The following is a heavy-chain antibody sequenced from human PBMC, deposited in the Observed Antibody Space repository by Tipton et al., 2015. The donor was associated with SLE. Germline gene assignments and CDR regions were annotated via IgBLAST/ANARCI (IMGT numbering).Heavy chain of an antibody. Sequence: LRLSCTVSGDSVRANYWSWIRQSPGKGLEWIGFKSTTGTTIYNPSLKSRVTIAVDTSKNQYSLRLTSVTAADSAVYFCARHWGAARAPWFYGYGFDVGGQGTTVTVAS. CDR3: ARHWGAARAPWFYGYGFDV. J-gene: IGHJ6*02. CDR1: GDSVRANY. D-gene: IGHD6-6*01. CDR2: KSTTGTT. V-gene: IGHV4-59*02.